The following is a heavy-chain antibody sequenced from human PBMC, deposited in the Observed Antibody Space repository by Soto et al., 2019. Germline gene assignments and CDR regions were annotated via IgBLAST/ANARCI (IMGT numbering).Heavy chain of an antibody. J-gene: IGHJ5*02. D-gene: IGHD6-13*01. CDR2: IYYSGST. CDR1: GGSVSSGSYY. Sequence: SETLSLTCTVSGGSVSSGSYYWSWIRQPPGKGLEWIGYIYYSGSTNYNPSLKSRVTISVDTSKNQFSLKLSSVTAADTAVYYCARGGSSSWYKGGDNWFDPWGQGTLVTVSS. CDR3: ARGGSSSWYKGGDNWFDP. V-gene: IGHV4-61*01.